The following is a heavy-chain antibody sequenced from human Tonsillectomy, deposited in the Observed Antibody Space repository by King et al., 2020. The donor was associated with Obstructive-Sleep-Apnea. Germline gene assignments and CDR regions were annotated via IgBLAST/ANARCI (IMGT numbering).Heavy chain of an antibody. D-gene: IGHD1-14*01. CDR1: GYTFTSYD. J-gene: IGHJ4*02. CDR2: MNPNSGSA. V-gene: IGHV1-8*01. CDR3: ARGTRTFDY. Sequence: QLVQSGAEVKKHGASVKVSCKDFGYTFTSYDINWVRQATGQGLEWVGGMNPNSGSAGDAQNFQGRVTMTRNTSISTAYMELSSLRSEDTAVYYCARGTRTFDYWGQGTLVTVSS.